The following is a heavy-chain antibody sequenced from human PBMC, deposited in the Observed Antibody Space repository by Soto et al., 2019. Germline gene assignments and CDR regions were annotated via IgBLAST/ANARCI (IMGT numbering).Heavy chain of an antibody. Sequence: QVQLQESGPGLVKPSETLSLTCTVSGGSISSYYWSWIRQPPGKGLEWIGYIYYSGSTNYNPSLKSRVTISVDTSKNQFALKLSSVTAADTAVYYCAAFHDYGGNWDYWGQGTLVTVSS. J-gene: IGHJ4*02. CDR3: AAFHDYGGNWDY. V-gene: IGHV4-59*01. CDR1: GGSISSYY. D-gene: IGHD4-17*01. CDR2: IYYSGST.